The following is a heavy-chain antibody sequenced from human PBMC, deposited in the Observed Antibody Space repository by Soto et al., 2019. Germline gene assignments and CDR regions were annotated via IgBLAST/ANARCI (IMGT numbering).Heavy chain of an antibody. CDR2: IYYSGST. D-gene: IGHD3-16*02. CDR3: ARDKADGVWGSYRFPPYWYFDL. J-gene: IGHJ2*01. V-gene: IGHV4-31*03. Sequence: QVQLQESGPGLVKPSQTLSLTCTVSGGSISSGGYYWSWIRQHPGKGLEWIGYIYYSGSTYYNPSLTSRVTISVDTSKNQFSLKLSSVTAEDTAVYYCARDKADGVWGSYRFPPYWYFDLWGRGTLVTVSS. CDR1: GGSISSGGYY.